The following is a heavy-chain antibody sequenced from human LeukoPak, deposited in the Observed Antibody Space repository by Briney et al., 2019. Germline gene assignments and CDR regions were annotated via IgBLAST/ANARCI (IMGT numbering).Heavy chain of an antibody. CDR1: GGSISSYY. Sequence: SETLSLTCTVSGGSISSYYWSWIRQPPGMGLEWIGYIYYTGSTNYNPSLKSRVTISVDTSKNQSSLKLSSVTAADTAVYYCASLDYGGNSAFDYWGRGTLVTVS. CDR2: IYYTGST. V-gene: IGHV4-59*01. CDR3: ASLDYGGNSAFDY. J-gene: IGHJ4*02. D-gene: IGHD4-17*01.